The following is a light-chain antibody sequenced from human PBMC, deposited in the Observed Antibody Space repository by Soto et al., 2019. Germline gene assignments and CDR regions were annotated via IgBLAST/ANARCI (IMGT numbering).Light chain of an antibody. Sequence: DIQMTQSPSTLSAPVGDRVTITCRASQSISSRLAWYQQKPEKDPKLLIYDASSSERGAPSRFSGSGSGTEFTLTIGSLQPDDFATYYCQEYNSYSRTFGQGTEVVIK. CDR3: QEYNSYSRT. V-gene: IGKV1-5*01. J-gene: IGKJ1*01. CDR2: DAS. CDR1: QSISSR.